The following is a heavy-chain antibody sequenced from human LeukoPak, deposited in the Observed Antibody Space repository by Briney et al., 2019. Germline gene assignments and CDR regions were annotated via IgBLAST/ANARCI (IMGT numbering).Heavy chain of an antibody. Sequence: PGGSLRLSCAASGFTFSNAWMSWVRQAPGKGLEWVGRIKSKTDGGTTDYAAPVKGRFTISRDDSKNTLYLQMNSLKTEDTAVYYCTTGKAGYCSSTSCYRGDYWGQGTLVTVSS. D-gene: IGHD2-2*02. CDR1: GFTFSNAW. V-gene: IGHV3-15*01. CDR2: IKSKTDGGTT. J-gene: IGHJ4*02. CDR3: TTGKAGYCSSTSCYRGDY.